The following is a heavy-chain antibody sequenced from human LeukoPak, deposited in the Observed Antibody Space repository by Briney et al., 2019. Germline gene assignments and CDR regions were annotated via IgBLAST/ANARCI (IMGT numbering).Heavy chain of an antibody. J-gene: IGHJ6*04. CDR1: GYIFTSYW. V-gene: IGHV5-51*01. Sequence: GESLKISCYGSGYIFTSYWIAWLRQLPGEGLVGLGIVYPGDSDTTYSPSFQGQVTISADKSISTAYLHWSSLKASDTAMYYCARLRSSSYKDFDYGMDVWGKGTTVTVSS. CDR3: ARLRSSSYKDFDYGMDV. D-gene: IGHD2-2*01. CDR2: VYPGDSDT.